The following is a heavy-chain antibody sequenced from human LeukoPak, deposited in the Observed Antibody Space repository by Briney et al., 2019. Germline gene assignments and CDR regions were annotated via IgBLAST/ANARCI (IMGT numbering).Heavy chain of an antibody. V-gene: IGHV4-30-4*08. Sequence: TLSLTCAVSGGSISSGDYYWGWIRQPPGKGLEWIGHYYYSENTYYNPSLKSRITISVDTSKNQFSLRQSSVTAADTAVYYCAREAAYSSTWYYFDYWGQGTLVTVSS. CDR3: AREAAYSSTWYYFDY. CDR2: YYYSENT. D-gene: IGHD6-13*01. J-gene: IGHJ4*02. CDR1: GGSISSGDYY.